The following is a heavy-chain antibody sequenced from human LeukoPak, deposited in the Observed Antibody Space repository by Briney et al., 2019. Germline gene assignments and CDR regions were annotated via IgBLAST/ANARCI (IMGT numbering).Heavy chain of an antibody. Sequence: GGSLRLSCAASGFTFTSYSMNWVRQAPGKGLEWVSYISGSTSTIYYADSVKGRFTISRDNAKNSLYLQMSSLRDEDTAVYYCARGINYFDYWGQGTLVTVSS. J-gene: IGHJ4*02. V-gene: IGHV3-48*02. CDR1: GFTFTSYS. CDR2: ISGSTSTI. CDR3: ARGINYFDY.